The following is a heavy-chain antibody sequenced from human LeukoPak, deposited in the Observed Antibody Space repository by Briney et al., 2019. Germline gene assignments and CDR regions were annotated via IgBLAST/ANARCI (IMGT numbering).Heavy chain of an antibody. D-gene: IGHD5-24*01. J-gene: IGHJ4*02. CDR3: AKDRGGMATITWVDY. Sequence: GGSLRLSCAASGFTVNNYAMSGVRQAPGKGLEWVSGISGSGGSTYYADSVKGRFTISRDNSKNTLYLQMNSLRAEDTAVYYCAKDRGGMATITWVDYWGQGTLVTVSS. V-gene: IGHV3-23*01. CDR1: GFTVNNYA. CDR2: ISGSGGST.